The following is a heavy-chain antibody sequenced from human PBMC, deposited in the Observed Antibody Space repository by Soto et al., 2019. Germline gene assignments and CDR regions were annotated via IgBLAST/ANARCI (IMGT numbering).Heavy chain of an antibody. CDR2: IYYSGST. V-gene: IGHV4-59*01. CDR3: ARDHFGYSSSWYSMDV. D-gene: IGHD6-13*01. CDR1: GGSISSYY. Sequence: SETLSLTCTVSGGSISSYYWSWIRQPPGKGLEWIGYIYYSGSTNYNPSLRSRVTISVDASKNQFTLKLSSVTAADTAVYYCARDHFGYSSSWYSMDVWGQGTTVTVSS. J-gene: IGHJ6*02.